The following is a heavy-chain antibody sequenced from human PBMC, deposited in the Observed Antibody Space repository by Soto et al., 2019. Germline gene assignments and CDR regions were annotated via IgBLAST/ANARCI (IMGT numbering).Heavy chain of an antibody. D-gene: IGHD3-16*01. CDR2: IYCDDDK. CDR1: GFSLSTSGVG. CDR3: ALTLRDYVCGSYNDS. Sequence: QITLKESGPTLVKPTQTLTLTCTFSGFSLSTSGVGVGWIRQPPGKALEWLALIYCDDDKRYSPSLKSRLTITKDTSKNQFVLTMTNMDPMDTATYYCALTLRDYVCGSYNDSWGQGTLVTVSS. V-gene: IGHV2-5*02. J-gene: IGHJ4*02.